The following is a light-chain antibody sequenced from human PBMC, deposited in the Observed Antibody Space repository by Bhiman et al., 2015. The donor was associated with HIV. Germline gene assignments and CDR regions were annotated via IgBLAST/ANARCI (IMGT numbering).Light chain of an antibody. V-gene: IGLV2-14*03. Sequence: QSALTQPASVSGSPGQSITISCTGTSSDVGGYNYVSWCQQHPGKAPKLMIYDVSNRPSGVPNRFSGSKSDNTASLTISGLQAEDEADYYCSSYTTSSTYVFGTGTKVTVL. CDR2: DVS. CDR1: SSDVGGYNY. CDR3: SSYTTSSTYV. J-gene: IGLJ1*01.